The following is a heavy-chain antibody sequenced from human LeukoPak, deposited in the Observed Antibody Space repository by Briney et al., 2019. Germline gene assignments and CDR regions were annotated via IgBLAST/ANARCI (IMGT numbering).Heavy chain of an antibody. CDR1: GGSFSGYY. J-gene: IGHJ4*02. V-gene: IGHV4-34*01. CDR2: INHSGST. Sequence: SETLSLTCAVYGGSFSGYYWSWIRQPPGKGLEWIGEINHSGSTNYNPSLKSRVTISVDTSKNQFSLKLSSVTAADTAVYYCARADLYYFGYWGQGTLVTVSS. CDR3: ARADLYYFGY.